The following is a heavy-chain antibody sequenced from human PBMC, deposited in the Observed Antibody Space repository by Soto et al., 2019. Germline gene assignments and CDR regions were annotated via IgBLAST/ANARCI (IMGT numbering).Heavy chain of an antibody. Sequence: EVQLVESGGGLVKPGGSLRLSCAASGFTFSSYSMNWVRQAPGKGLEWVSSISSSSTYTYYADSVKGRFTISRDNAKNSLYLQMNSLRVEDTAVYYCAGGYSGYYYASLDYWGQGTLVTVSS. CDR3: AGGYSGYYYASLDY. D-gene: IGHD5-12*01. J-gene: IGHJ4*02. CDR1: GFTFSSYS. V-gene: IGHV3-21*01. CDR2: ISSSSTYT.